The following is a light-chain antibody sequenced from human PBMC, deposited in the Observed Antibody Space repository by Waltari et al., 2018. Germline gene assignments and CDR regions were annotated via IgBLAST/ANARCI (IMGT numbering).Light chain of an antibody. CDR2: KAS. CDR1: QTLTNW. V-gene: IGKV1-5*03. CDR3: QQYDNYPYT. Sequence: DIQMTQSPSTLSASEGDRVTITCRASQTLTNWLAWYQQKPGEAPKLLIYKASTLDMGVPSRFSGSGSGTEFTLTISSLQPDDFATYYCQQYDNYPYTFGQGTKLEIK. J-gene: IGKJ2*01.